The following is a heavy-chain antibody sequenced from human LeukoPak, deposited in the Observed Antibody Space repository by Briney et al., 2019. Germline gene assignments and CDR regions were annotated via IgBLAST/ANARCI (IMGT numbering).Heavy chain of an antibody. CDR2: IYYSGSA. D-gene: IGHD6-13*01. J-gene: IGHJ4*02. V-gene: IGHV4-61*01. Sequence: SETLSLTCTVSGGSVSNGNYYWSWLRQPPGKALEWIGYIYYSGSANYNPSLEGRVTISVDTSKNQFSVKLSSVTAADTAVYYCARAYSSSWYNYGNFDYWGQGTLVTVSS. CDR3: ARAYSSSWYNYGNFDY. CDR1: GGSVSNGNYY.